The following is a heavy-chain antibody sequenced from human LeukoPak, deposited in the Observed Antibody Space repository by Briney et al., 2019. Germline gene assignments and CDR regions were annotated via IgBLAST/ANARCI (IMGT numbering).Heavy chain of an antibody. CDR2: IRYDGSNK. CDR3: AKGRWEQQLVRPMEFDY. V-gene: IGHV3-30*02. J-gene: IGHJ4*02. CDR1: GFTFSSYG. Sequence: AGGSLRLSCAASGFTFSSYGMHWIRQAPGKGLEWVAFIRYDGSNKYYADSVKGRFTISRDNSKNTLYLQMNSLRAEDTAVYYCAKGRWEQQLVRPMEFDYWGQGTLVTVSS. D-gene: IGHD6-13*01.